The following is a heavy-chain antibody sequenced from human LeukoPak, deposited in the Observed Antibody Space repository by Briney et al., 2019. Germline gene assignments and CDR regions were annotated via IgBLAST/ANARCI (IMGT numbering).Heavy chain of an antibody. J-gene: IGHJ3*02. D-gene: IGHD2-15*01. Sequence: SETLSLTCTVSGGSISRSSYYWGWIRQPPGKGLEWIGTIYSGGSTYYSPSLKSRVTISVDTSKNQFSLKLSSVTAADTAVYYCAREAKLLQDAFDIWGQGAMVTVSS. CDR2: IYSGGST. CDR3: AREAKLLQDAFDI. CDR1: GGSISRSSYY. V-gene: IGHV4-39*07.